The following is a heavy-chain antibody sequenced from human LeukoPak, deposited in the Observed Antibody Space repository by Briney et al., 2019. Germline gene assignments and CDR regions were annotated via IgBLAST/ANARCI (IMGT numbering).Heavy chain of an antibody. Sequence: PGGSLRLSCAASGFTVSSNYMSWVRQAPGKGLEWVSVIYSGGSTYYADSVKGRFTISRDNSKNTLYLQMNSLRAEDTAVYYCARTPRYYYDSSGYYFDYWGQGTLVTVSS. D-gene: IGHD3-22*01. V-gene: IGHV3-53*01. CDR2: IYSGGST. CDR3: ARTPRYYYDSSGYYFDY. CDR1: GFTVSSNY. J-gene: IGHJ4*02.